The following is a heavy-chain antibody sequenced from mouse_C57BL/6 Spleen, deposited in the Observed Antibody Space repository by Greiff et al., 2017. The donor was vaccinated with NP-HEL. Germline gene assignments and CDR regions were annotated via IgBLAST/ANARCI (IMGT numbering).Heavy chain of an antibody. CDR2: ISDGGSYT. D-gene: IGHD2-1*01. Sequence: EVHLVESGGGLVKPGGSLKLSCAASGFTFSSYAMSWVRQTPEKRLEWVATISDGGSYTYYPDNVKGRFTISRDNAKNNLYLQMSHLKSEDTAMYYCARGGISTMGFAYWGQGTLVTVSA. CDR1: GFTFSSYA. V-gene: IGHV5-4*01. J-gene: IGHJ3*01. CDR3: ARGGISTMGFAY.